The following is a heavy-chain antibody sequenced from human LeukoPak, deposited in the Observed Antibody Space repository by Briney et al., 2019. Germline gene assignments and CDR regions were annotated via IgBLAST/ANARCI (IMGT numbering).Heavy chain of an antibody. CDR1: GFTFDDYG. CDR2: INWNGGST. V-gene: IGHV3-20*04. J-gene: IGHJ6*03. D-gene: IGHD6-13*01. Sequence: AGGSLRLSCAASGFTFDDYGMSWVRQAPGKGLEWVSGINWNGGSTGYADSVKGRFTISRDNAKNSLYLQMNSLRAEDTALYYCARSSSSWYRILGYYYYMDVWGKGTTVTVSS. CDR3: ARSSSSWYRILGYYYYMDV.